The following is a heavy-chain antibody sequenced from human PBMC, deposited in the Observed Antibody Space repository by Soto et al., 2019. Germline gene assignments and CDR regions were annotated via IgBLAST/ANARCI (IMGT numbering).Heavy chain of an antibody. CDR3: AKDQRYSSSWYPGNSYYYGMDV. J-gene: IGHJ6*02. CDR1: GFTFSSYG. V-gene: IGHV3-30*18. CDR2: ISYDGMNK. D-gene: IGHD6-13*01. Sequence: QVQLVESGGGVVQPGRSLRLSCAASGFTFSSYGMHWVRQAPGKGLEWVAVISYDGMNKYYADSVKGRFTISRDNSKNTLYLQMNSLRAEDTAVYYCAKDQRYSSSWYPGNSYYYGMDVWGQGTTVTVSS.